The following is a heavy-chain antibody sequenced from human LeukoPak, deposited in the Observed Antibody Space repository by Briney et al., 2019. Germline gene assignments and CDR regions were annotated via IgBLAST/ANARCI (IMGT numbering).Heavy chain of an antibody. CDR1: GFTFSSYA. Sequence: GGSLRLSCAASGFTFSSYAMHWVRQAPGKGLEYVSAISSNGGSTYYANSVKGRFTISRDNSKNTLYLQMGSLRAEDMAVYYCARRRLRELLELDYWGQGTLVTVSS. D-gene: IGHD1-26*01. CDR3: ARRRLRELLELDY. V-gene: IGHV3-64*01. CDR2: ISSNGGST. J-gene: IGHJ4*02.